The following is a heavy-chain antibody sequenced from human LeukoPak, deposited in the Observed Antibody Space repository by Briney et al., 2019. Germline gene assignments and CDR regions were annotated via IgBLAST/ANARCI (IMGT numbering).Heavy chain of an antibody. CDR3: ARVKGGYDSKYYFDY. CDR1: GYTFTGYY. D-gene: IGHD5-12*01. V-gene: IGHV1-2*02. J-gene: IGHJ4*02. CDR2: INPNSGGT. Sequence: GASVKVSCKASGYTFTGYYMHWVRQAPGQGLEWMGWINPNSGGTNYAQKFQGRVTMTRDTSISTAYMELSRLRSDDTAVYYCARVKGGYDSKYYFDYWGQGTLVTVSS.